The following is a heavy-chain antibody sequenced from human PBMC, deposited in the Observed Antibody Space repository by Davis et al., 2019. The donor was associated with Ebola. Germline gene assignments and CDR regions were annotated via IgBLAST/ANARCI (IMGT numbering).Heavy chain of an antibody. CDR2: ISSSSHT. Sequence: GGSLRLSCAASGFTFSDNYMSWIRQAPGKGLEWISYISSSSHTNYADSVKGRFTISRDNAKNSLFLQMNSLRDEDTAVYYCVRDDVGALGFWGQGTLVTVSS. CDR1: GFTFSDNY. CDR3: VRDDVGALGF. V-gene: IGHV3-11*06. J-gene: IGHJ4*02. D-gene: IGHD1-26*01.